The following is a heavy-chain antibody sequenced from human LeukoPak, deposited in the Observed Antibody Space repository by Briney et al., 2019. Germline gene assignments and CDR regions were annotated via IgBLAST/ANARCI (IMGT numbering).Heavy chain of an antibody. J-gene: IGHJ4*02. CDR3: ARVDYDYVWGSYRREGYFDY. Sequence: GGSLRLSCAASGFTFSDYYMSWIRQAPGKGLEWVSYISSSDSTIYYADSVKGRFTISRDNAKNSLYLQMNSLRAEDTAVYYCARVDYDYVWGSYRREGYFDYWGQGTLVTVSS. D-gene: IGHD3-16*02. CDR1: GFTFSDYY. CDR2: ISSSDSTI. V-gene: IGHV3-11*01.